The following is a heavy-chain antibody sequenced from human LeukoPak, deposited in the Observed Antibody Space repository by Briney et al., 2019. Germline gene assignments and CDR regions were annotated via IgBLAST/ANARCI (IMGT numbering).Heavy chain of an antibody. CDR3: ARDYGY. CDR1: GFTFSSYA. Sequence: GGSLRLSCAASGFTFSSYAMSWVRQAPGKGLEWVSVIYSGGSTYYADSVKGRFTISRDNSKNTLYLQMNSLRAEDTAVYYCARDYGYWGQGTLVTVSS. D-gene: IGHD3-10*01. CDR2: IYSGGST. V-gene: IGHV3-53*01. J-gene: IGHJ4*02.